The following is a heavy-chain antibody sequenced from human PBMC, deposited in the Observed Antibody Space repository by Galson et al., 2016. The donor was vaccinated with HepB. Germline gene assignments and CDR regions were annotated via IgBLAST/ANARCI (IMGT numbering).Heavy chain of an antibody. J-gene: IGHJ5*02. CDR3: ARICSTTCYNNWFDP. CDR1: GFTFSDYY. Sequence: SLRLSCAASGFTFSDYYMSWIRQPPGKGLEWVSYISESSSYANYADSVKGRFTISRDKDKNSLYLQMNSLRAEDTAVYYCARICSTTCYNNWFDPWGQGTLVTVSS. V-gene: IGHV3-11*06. D-gene: IGHD2-2*01. CDR2: ISESSSYA.